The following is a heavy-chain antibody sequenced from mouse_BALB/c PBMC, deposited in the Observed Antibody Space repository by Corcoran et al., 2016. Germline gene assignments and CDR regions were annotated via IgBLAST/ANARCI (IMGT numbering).Heavy chain of an antibody. Sequence: QIQLVQSGPELKKPGETVKISCKASGYTFTNYGMNWVTQAPGKGLKWMGWINTYTGEPTYADAFKGRFAFSLETSASTAYLQINNLKNEDIATYFCARVSSGYDYWGQGTPLTVSS. CDR2: INTYTGEP. CDR3: ARVSSGYDY. D-gene: IGHD3-1*01. CDR1: GYTFTNYG. V-gene: IGHV9-1*02. J-gene: IGHJ2*01.